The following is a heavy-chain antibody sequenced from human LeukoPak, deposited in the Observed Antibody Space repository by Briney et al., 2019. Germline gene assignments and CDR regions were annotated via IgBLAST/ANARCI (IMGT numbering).Heavy chain of an antibody. D-gene: IGHD4-17*01. V-gene: IGHV3-48*02. J-gene: IGHJ4*02. Sequence: GGPLRPSCAASGSTFSSHSRKWVRQAPGKGRGWVSYIGSSSSTIYYADSVKGRFTISRDNAKNSLYLQMNSLRDEDTAVYYCARDSLHEYGDYYDYWGQGTLVTVSS. CDR2: IGSSSSTI. CDR3: ARDSLHEYGDYYDY. CDR1: GSTFSSHS.